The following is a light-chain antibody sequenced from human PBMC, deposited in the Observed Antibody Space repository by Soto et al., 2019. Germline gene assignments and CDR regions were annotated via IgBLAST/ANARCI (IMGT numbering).Light chain of an antibody. J-gene: IGKJ1*01. CDR2: AAS. CDR3: QQSYSLPRT. CDR1: QTISTY. Sequence: DIQMTQSPSSLSASVGDRVTISCRASQTISTYLNWYQQKPGKAPKLLIYAASRLQSGVPSRFSGSGSGTDFTLTISSLQPEDFATYYCQQSYSLPRTFGQGTKVEIK. V-gene: IGKV1-39*01.